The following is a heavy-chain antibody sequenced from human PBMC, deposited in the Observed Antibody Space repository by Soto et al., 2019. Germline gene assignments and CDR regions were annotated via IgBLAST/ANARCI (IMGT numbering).Heavy chain of an antibody. CDR3: ARDKMIAAAGRYAFDI. V-gene: IGHV4-4*07. CDR2: IYTSGST. D-gene: IGHD6-13*01. Sequence: QVQLQESGPGLVKPSETLSLTCTVSGGSISSYYWSWIRQPAGKGLEWIGRIYTSGSTNYNPSLTSRVTMSVDTSKNQFSLKLSSVTAADTAVYYCARDKMIAAAGRYAFDIWGQGTMVTVSS. J-gene: IGHJ3*02. CDR1: GGSISSYY.